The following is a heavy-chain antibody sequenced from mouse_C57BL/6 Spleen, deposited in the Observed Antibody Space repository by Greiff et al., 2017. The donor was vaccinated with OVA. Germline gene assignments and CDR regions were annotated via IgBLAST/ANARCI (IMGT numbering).Heavy chain of an antibody. J-gene: IGHJ3*01. CDR2: IDPETGGT. CDR3: TRMDYYYGSAWFAY. Sequence: VQLQQSGAELVRPGASVTLSCKASGYTFTDYEMHWVKQTPVHGLEWIGAIDPETGGTAYNQKFKGKAILTADKSSSTAYMELRSLTSEDSAVYYCTRMDYYYGSAWFAYWGQGTLVTVSA. D-gene: IGHD1-1*01. V-gene: IGHV1-15*01. CDR1: GYTFTDYE.